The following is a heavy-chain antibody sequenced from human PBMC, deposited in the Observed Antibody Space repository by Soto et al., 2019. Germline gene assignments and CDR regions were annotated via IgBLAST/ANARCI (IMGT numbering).Heavy chain of an antibody. CDR3: AKDQDSSGIFWFDP. CDR2: ISGSGDST. D-gene: IGHD6-19*01. Sequence: TGGSLRLSCAASGFTFSSYAMSWVRQAPGKGLEWVSAISGSGDSTYYADSVKGRFTISRDNSKNTLYLQMNSLRAEDTAVYYCAKDQDSSGIFWFDPWGQGTLVTVSS. V-gene: IGHV3-23*01. J-gene: IGHJ5*02. CDR1: GFTFSSYA.